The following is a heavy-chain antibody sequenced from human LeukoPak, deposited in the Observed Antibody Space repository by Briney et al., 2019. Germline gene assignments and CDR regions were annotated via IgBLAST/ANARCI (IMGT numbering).Heavy chain of an antibody. CDR2: ISSGTTYI. CDR1: GITFSTYS. Sequence: KPGGSLRLSCAASGITFSTYSMTWVRQAPGKGLDWVASISSGTTYIYYADAIKGRFTISRGNAKNALYLQMNSLRAEDTAVYYCARHSSSSRGWGPFDYCGQGTLVTVSS. V-gene: IGHV3-21*01. J-gene: IGHJ4*02. CDR3: ARHSSSSRGWGPFDY. D-gene: IGHD6-19*01.